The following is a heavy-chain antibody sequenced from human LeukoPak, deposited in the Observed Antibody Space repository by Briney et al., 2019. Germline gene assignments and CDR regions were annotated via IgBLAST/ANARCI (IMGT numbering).Heavy chain of an antibody. CDR3: AQSAGYCTNGVCYTFDY. CDR1: GFTFSSYS. Sequence: GGSLRLSCAASGFTFSSYSMNWVRQAPGKGLEWVSSISSSSYIYYADSVKGRFTISRDNAKNSLYLQMNSLRAEDTAVYYCAQSAGYCTNGVCYTFDYWGQGTLVTVSS. D-gene: IGHD2-8*01. CDR2: ISSSSYI. V-gene: IGHV3-21*01. J-gene: IGHJ4*02.